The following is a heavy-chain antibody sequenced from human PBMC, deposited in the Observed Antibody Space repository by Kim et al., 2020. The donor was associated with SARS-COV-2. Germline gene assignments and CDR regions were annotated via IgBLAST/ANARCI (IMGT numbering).Heavy chain of an antibody. CDR3: ASGHVDYLDAFGI. J-gene: IGHJ3*02. V-gene: IGHV3-7*01. Sequence: SVDSVRGRFTSTKDNAKNSLYLQMSSLRAEDTAVYYCASGHVDYLDAFGIWGQGTMVTVSS. D-gene: IGHD4-17*01.